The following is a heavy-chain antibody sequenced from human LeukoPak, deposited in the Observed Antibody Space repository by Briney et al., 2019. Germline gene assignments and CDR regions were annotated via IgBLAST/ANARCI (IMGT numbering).Heavy chain of an antibody. Sequence: SVKVSCKASGGTLSSYAISWVRQAPGQGLEWMGGIIPIFGTANYAQKFQGRVTITADESTSTAYMELSSLRSEDTAVYYCASQYSRYYGMDVWGQGTTVTVSS. CDR3: ASQYSRYYGMDV. V-gene: IGHV1-69*13. CDR1: GGTLSSYA. D-gene: IGHD1-26*01. J-gene: IGHJ6*02. CDR2: IIPIFGTA.